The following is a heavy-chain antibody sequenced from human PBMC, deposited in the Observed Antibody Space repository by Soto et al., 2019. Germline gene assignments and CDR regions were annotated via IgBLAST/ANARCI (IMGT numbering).Heavy chain of an antibody. V-gene: IGHV1-3*01. Sequence: ASVKVSCKASGYTFTGYAMHWVRQAPGQRLEWMGWINAGNGNTKYSQKFQGRVTITRDTSASTAYMELSSLRSEDTAVYYCARDRRYSGYERGTYNLFDPWGQGTLVTVSS. CDR2: INAGNGNT. J-gene: IGHJ5*02. D-gene: IGHD5-12*01. CDR1: GYTFTGYA. CDR3: ARDRRYSGYERGTYNLFDP.